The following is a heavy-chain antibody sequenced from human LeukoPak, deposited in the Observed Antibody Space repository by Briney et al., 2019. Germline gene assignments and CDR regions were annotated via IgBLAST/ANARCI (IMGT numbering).Heavy chain of an antibody. CDR1: GFTFNNFG. CDR2: VSYDASSE. V-gene: IGHV3-30*18. D-gene: IGHD3-10*01. CDR3: AKATDYYGSGSYFNY. J-gene: IGHJ4*02. Sequence: GGSLRLSCEASGFTFNNFGMLWVRQAPGKGLEWVAIVSYDASSEYYADSVKGRFTISRDNSENTLYLQMNSLRAEDTAVYYCAKATDYYGSGSYFNYWGQGTLVTVSS.